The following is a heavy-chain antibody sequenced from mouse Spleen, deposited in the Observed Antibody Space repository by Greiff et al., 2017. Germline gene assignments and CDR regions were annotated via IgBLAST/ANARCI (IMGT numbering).Heavy chain of an antibody. V-gene: IGHV2-4-1*01. CDR1: GFSLTNYA. D-gene: IGHD3-1*01. J-gene: IGHJ2*01. CDR3: ARNSFLSSASHFDY. Sequence: VKLMESGPGLVAPSQSLSITCTVSGFSLTNYAVHWVRQSPGKGLEWLGVIWSDGSTDYNAAFISRLSISKDNSKSQVFFKMNSLQADDTAIYXCARNSFLSSASHFDYWGQGTTLTVSS. CDR2: IWSDGST.